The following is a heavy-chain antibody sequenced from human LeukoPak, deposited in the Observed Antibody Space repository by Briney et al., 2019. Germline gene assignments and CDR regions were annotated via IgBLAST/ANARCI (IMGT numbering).Heavy chain of an antibody. CDR1: GFTFSSYG. J-gene: IGHJ3*02. CDR2: IRYDGSNK. V-gene: IGHV3-30*02. D-gene: IGHD3-3*01. CDR3: AAENDYDFWSGTNGAFDI. Sequence: GGSLRLSCAASGFTFSSYGMHWVRQAPGKGLEWVAFIRYDGSNKYYADSVKGRFTISRDNSKNTLYLQMNSLRAEDTAVYYCAAENDYDFWSGTNGAFDIWGQGTMVTVSS.